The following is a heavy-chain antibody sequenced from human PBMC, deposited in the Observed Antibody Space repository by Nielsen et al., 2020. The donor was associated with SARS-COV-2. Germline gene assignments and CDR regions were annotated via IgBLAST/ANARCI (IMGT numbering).Heavy chain of an antibody. J-gene: IGHJ2*01. Sequence: GGSLRLSCAASGFTFDDYAMHWVRQAPGKGLEWVSGISWNSGSIGYADSVKGRFTISRDNAKNSLYLQMNSLRAEDTALYYCVKDMGPVIWYFDLWGRGTLVTVSS. V-gene: IGHV3-9*01. CDR2: ISWNSGSI. D-gene: IGHD3-10*01. CDR3: VKDMGPVIWYFDL. CDR1: GFTFDDYA.